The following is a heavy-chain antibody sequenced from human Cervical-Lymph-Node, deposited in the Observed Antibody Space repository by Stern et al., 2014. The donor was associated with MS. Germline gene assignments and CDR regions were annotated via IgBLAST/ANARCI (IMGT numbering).Heavy chain of an antibody. CDR1: GFTFSSYA. V-gene: IGHV3-23*04. CDR2: ISGSGGST. Sequence: EVQLVESGGGLVQPGGSLRLSCAASGFTFSSYAMSWVRQAPGKGLEWVSGISGSGGSTYYADSVKGRFTIYRDNSKNTLYLQMNSLRAEDTAVYYCAKDRDFWSGYPNYFDYWGQGTLVTVSS. D-gene: IGHD3-3*01. J-gene: IGHJ4*02. CDR3: AKDRDFWSGYPNYFDY.